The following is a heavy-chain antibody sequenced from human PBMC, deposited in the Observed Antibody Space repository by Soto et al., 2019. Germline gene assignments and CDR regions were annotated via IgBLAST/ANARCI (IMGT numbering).Heavy chain of an antibody. D-gene: IGHD3-10*01. CDR2: ISSSSSYI. Sequence: GGSLRLSCAASGFTFSSYSMNWVRQAPGKGLEWVSSISSSSSYIYYADSVKGRFTIYRDNAKNSLKQQMNSLRAEDTAVFYFNYGSGSYLHYYYYYGMDVWGQGTTVTVSS. J-gene: IGHJ6*02. V-gene: IGHV3-21*01. CDR3: NYGSGSYLHYYYYYGMDV. CDR1: GFTFSSYS.